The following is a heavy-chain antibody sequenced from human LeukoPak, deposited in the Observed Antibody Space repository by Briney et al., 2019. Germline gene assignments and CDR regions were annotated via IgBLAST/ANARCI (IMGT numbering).Heavy chain of an antibody. Sequence: ASVKVSCKASGYTFTSYAMNWVRQAPGQGLEWMGWINTNTGNPTCAQRFTGRFVFSLDTSVSTAYLQISSLKAEDTAVYYCARTTIYDFWASSFDYWGQGTLVTVSS. CDR3: ARTTIYDFWASSFDY. CDR1: GYTFTSYA. CDR2: INTNTGNP. D-gene: IGHD3-3*01. J-gene: IGHJ4*02. V-gene: IGHV7-4-1*02.